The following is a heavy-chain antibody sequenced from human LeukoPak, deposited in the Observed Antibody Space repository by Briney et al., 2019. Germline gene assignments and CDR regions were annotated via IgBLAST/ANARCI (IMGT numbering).Heavy chain of an antibody. D-gene: IGHD3-10*01. CDR3: ARSITMVRGAIPYYFDY. CDR1: GGSFSGYY. CDR2: INHSGST. Sequence: SETLSLTCAVYGGSFSGYYWSWIRQPPGKGLEWIGEINHSGSTNYNPSLKSRVTISVDTSKNQFSLKLSSVTAADTAVYYCARSITMVRGAIPYYFDYWGQGTLVTVSS. V-gene: IGHV4-34*01. J-gene: IGHJ4*02.